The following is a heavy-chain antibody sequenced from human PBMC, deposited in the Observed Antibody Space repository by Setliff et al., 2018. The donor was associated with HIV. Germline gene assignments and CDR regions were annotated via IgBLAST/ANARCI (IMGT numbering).Heavy chain of an antibody. CDR1: GGTFSSYA. Sequence: KASGGTFSSYAISWVRQAPGQGLESMGGIIPILGIANYAQKFQGRVTITADKSTSTAYMELSSLRSEDTAVYYCARSGKANDAFDIWGQGTMVT. J-gene: IGHJ3*02. V-gene: IGHV1-69*10. CDR2: IIPILGIA. CDR3: ARSGKANDAFDI. D-gene: IGHD6-13*01.